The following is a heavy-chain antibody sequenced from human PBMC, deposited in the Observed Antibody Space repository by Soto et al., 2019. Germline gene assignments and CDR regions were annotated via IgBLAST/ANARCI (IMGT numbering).Heavy chain of an antibody. CDR2: ILSKTNNYAT. CDR1: GFSLSVST. Sequence: EVQLVESGGGLVQPGGSLKLSCAASGFSLSVSTIHWVRQASGKGLEWVGRILSKTNNYATTYAASVRGRFTFSRDESENRAYLQMDSLRTDNMAVYYCASRDYGDYGWGGFDIWGQGTVVTISS. V-gene: IGHV3-73*01. D-gene: IGHD4-17*01. CDR3: ASRDYGDYGWGGFDI. J-gene: IGHJ3*02.